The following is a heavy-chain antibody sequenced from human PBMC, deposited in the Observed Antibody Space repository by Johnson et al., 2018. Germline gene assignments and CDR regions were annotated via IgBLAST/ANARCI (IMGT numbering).Heavy chain of an antibody. D-gene: IGHD1-26*01. CDR2: IWYDGSNK. V-gene: IGHV3-33*01. Sequence: QVQLVESGGGVVQPGRSLRVSCAASGFIFSNHGMHWVRQAPGKGLEWVAVIWYDGSNKYYADSVKGRFTISRDNSKNKLYLEMNSLTAEDTAIYDCARDGSYLRTYGDALDIWGQGTMVTVSS. J-gene: IGHJ3*02. CDR1: GFIFSNHG. CDR3: ARDGSYLRTYGDALDI.